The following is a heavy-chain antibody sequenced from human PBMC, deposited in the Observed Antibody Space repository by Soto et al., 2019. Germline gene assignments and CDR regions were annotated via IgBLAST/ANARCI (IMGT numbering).Heavy chain of an antibody. D-gene: IGHD5-12*01. CDR2: ISSSGSTI. Sequence: PGGSLRLSCAASGFTFSDYYMSWIRQAPGKGLEWVSYISSSGSTIYYADSVKGRFTISRDNAKNSLYLQMNSLRAEDTAVYYCAREGNSGYDPKINDYWGLGTLVTVSS. J-gene: IGHJ4*02. CDR3: AREGNSGYDPKINDY. CDR1: GFTFSDYY. V-gene: IGHV3-11*01.